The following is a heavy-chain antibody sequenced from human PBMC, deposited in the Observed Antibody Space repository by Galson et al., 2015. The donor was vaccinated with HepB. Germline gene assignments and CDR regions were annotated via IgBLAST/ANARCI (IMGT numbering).Heavy chain of an antibody. D-gene: IGHD3-3*01. J-gene: IGHJ4*02. Sequence: SLRLSCAASGFTLSSYWMSWVRQAPGKGLEWVANIKQDGSEKYYVDSVKGRFTISRDNAKNSLYLQMNSLRAEDTAVYYCAREQNVLRFLEWSGNFDYWGQGTLVTVSS. CDR2: IKQDGSEK. CDR1: GFTLSSYW. V-gene: IGHV3-7*01. CDR3: AREQNVLRFLEWSGNFDY.